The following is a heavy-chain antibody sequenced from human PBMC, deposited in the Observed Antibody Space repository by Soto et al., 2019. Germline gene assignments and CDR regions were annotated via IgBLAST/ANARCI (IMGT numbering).Heavy chain of an antibody. Sequence: SETLSLTCTVSSGSISSGDYYWSWLRQPPGKGLEWIGYIFYSGSTHYNASFQSRVSVSVDTSRNQFSLKLTSVSAADTAVYYCARGRFGEIHDYWGQGILVTVSS. CDR2: IFYSGST. CDR1: SGSISSGDYY. J-gene: IGHJ4*02. CDR3: ARGRFGEIHDY. V-gene: IGHV4-30-4*01. D-gene: IGHD3-16*01.